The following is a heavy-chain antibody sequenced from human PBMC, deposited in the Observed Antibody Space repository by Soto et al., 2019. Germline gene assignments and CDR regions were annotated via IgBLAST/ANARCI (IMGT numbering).Heavy chain of an antibody. D-gene: IGHD5-18*01. CDR1: GFTFSSYA. V-gene: IGHV3-23*01. CDR2: IRGSGGST. CDR3: AKTGGYSYEDYMDV. Sequence: GGSLRLSCAASGFTFSSYAMSWVRQAPGKGLEWVSAIRGSGGSTYYADSVKGRFTISRDNSKNTLYLQMNSLRAEDTAVYYCAKTGGYSYEDYMDVWGKGTTVTVSS. J-gene: IGHJ6*03.